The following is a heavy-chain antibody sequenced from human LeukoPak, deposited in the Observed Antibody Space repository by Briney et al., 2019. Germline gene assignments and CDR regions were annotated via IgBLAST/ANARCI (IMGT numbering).Heavy chain of an antibody. CDR1: GFTFSSYS. CDR3: ARSPRSSSDWFDP. V-gene: IGHV3-21*01. CDR2: ISSSSSYI. Sequence: SGGSLRLPCAASGFTFSSYSMNWVRQAPGKGLEWVSSISSSSSYIYYADSVKGRFTISRDNAKNSLYLQMNSLRAEDTAVYYCARSPRSSSDWFDPWGQGTLVTVSS. D-gene: IGHD2-2*01. J-gene: IGHJ5*02.